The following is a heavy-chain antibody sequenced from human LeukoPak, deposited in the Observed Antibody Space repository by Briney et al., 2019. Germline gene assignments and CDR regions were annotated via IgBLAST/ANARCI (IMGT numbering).Heavy chain of an antibody. J-gene: IGHJ6*02. CDR1: GFTFSSYD. CDR2: IGTAGDT. V-gene: IGHV3-13*04. D-gene: IGHD5-12*01. CDR3: ARQSGFRDYYYGMDV. Sequence: GGSLRLSCAASGFTFSSYDMHWVRQATGKGLEWVSAIGTAGDTYYPGSVKGRFTISRENAKNSLYLQMNSLRAGDTAVYYCARQSGFRDYYYGMDVWGQGTTVTVSS.